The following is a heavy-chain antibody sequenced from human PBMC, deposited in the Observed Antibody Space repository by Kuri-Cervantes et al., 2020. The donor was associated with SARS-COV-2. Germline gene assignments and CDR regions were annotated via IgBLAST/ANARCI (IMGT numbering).Heavy chain of an antibody. D-gene: IGHD3-3*01. J-gene: IGHJ1*01. CDR1: GGSFSNFY. CDR3: ATYDFWSGYSGYFQH. Sequence: SETLSLTCAVYGGSFSNFYWSWIRQPPGKGLEWIGEINHSGSANYNPSLKSRVTISVDTSKNQFSLKLSSVTAADTAVYYCATYDFWSGYSGYFQHWGQGTLVTVSS. V-gene: IGHV4-34*01. CDR2: INHSGSA.